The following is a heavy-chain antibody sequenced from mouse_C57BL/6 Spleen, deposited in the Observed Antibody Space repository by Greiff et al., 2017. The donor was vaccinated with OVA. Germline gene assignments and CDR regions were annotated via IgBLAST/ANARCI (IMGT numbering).Heavy chain of an antibody. D-gene: IGHD2-3*01. V-gene: IGHV1-80*01. J-gene: IGHJ4*01. Sequence: LQESGAELVKPGASVKISCKASGYAFSSYWMNWVKQRPGKGLEWIGQIYPGDGDTNYNGKFKGKATLTADKSSSTAYMQLSSLTSEDSAVYFCARSDGYPTPMDYWGQGTSVTVSS. CDR2: IYPGDGDT. CDR3: ARSDGYPTPMDY. CDR1: GYAFSSYW.